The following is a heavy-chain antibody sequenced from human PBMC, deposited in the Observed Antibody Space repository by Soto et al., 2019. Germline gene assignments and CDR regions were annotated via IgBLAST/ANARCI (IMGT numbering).Heavy chain of an antibody. CDR2: IIPIFGTA. CDR3: ARAVVEGYCISTSCPFDP. CDR1: GGTFSSYA. V-gene: IGHV1-69*12. J-gene: IGHJ5*02. D-gene: IGHD2-2*01. Sequence: QVQLVQSGAEVKKPGSSMKVSCKASGGTFSSYAISWVRQAPGQGLEWMGGIIPIFGTANYAQKFQGRVTITADESTSTAYMELSSLRSEDTAVYYCARAVVEGYCISTSCPFDPWGQGTLVTVSS.